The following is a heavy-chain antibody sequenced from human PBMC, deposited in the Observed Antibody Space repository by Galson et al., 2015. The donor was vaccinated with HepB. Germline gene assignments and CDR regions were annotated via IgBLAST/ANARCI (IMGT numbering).Heavy chain of an antibody. Sequence: SLRLSCAASGFTFSNYAMHWVRQAPGKGLEWVALIVYDGSNKYYADSVTGRFSISRDNSKNTLYLQLNSLRAEDTAVYYCARVKTSDCSGGRCFQRPYFFDYALDVWGQGTTVTVSS. J-gene: IGHJ6*02. CDR1: GFTFSNYA. D-gene: IGHD2-15*01. V-gene: IGHV3-30*04. CDR3: ARVKTSDCSGGRCFQRPYFFDYALDV. CDR2: IVYDGSNK.